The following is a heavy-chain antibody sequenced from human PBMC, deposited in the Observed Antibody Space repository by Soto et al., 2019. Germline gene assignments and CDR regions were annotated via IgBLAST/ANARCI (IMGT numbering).Heavy chain of an antibody. Sequence: GASLKISCKGSGYSFTSYWIGWVRQMPGKGLEWMGIIYPGDSDTRYSPSFQGQVTISADKSISTAYLQRSSLKASDTAMYYCARTYSGSYSRVAYYSCGMECWGHGTTVSV. CDR1: GYSFTSYW. CDR2: IYPGDSDT. J-gene: IGHJ6*01. CDR3: ARTYSGSYSRVAYYSCGMEC. V-gene: IGHV5-51*01. D-gene: IGHD1-26*01.